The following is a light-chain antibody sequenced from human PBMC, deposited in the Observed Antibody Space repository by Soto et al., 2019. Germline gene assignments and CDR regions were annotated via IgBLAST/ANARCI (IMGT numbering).Light chain of an antibody. V-gene: IGKV4-1*01. Sequence: DLVLTQSPDSLAVSMGEMATINCKSGQSVLYSSNNKNYLAWYQQKPGQPPKLLIYWASSRESGVPDRFSGSGSGTDFTLTISRLEPEDFAVYYCQQYGSSGTFGQGTKVDI. CDR3: QQYGSSGT. CDR2: WAS. J-gene: IGKJ1*01. CDR1: QSVLYSSNNKNY.